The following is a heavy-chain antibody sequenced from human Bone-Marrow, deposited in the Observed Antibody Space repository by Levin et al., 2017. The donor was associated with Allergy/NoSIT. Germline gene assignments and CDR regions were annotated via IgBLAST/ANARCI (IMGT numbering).Heavy chain of an antibody. V-gene: IGHV3-23*01. CDR1: GITFSSYA. J-gene: IGHJ3*02. CDR3: AKDLKPRDGDISGYYYDDAFDI. Sequence: PGGSLRLSCAASGITFSSYAMNWVRQAPGKGLEWVSVISGSSAITYYADSVKGRFTMSRDNSKNTVYLQMNSLRADDTAVYYCAKDLKPRDGDISGYYYDDAFDIWGQGTMVTVSS. CDR2: ISGSSAIT. D-gene: IGHD3-22*01.